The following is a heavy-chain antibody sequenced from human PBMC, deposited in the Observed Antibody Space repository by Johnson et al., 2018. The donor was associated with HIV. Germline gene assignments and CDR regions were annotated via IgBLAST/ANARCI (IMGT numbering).Heavy chain of an antibody. D-gene: IGHD5-18*01. CDR1: GFTFDDYA. Sequence: EVQLVESGGGLVQPGRSLRLSCAASGFTFDDYAMHWVRQAPGKGLEWVSGISWNSGSIGYADSVKGRFTISRDNSKNTLYLQMNSLRAEDTAVYYCARDRGGYSYGYDSDACDIWGQGTMVTVSS. V-gene: IGHV3-9*01. J-gene: IGHJ3*02. CDR3: ARDRGGYSYGYDSDACDI. CDR2: ISWNSGSI.